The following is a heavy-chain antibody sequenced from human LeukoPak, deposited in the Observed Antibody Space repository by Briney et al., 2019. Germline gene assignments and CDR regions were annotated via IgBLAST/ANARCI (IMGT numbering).Heavy chain of an antibody. J-gene: IGHJ4*02. CDR1: GFTFSSYS. V-gene: IGHV3-21*01. CDR3: ARVIASGSGRYFDY. D-gene: IGHD3-10*01. CDR2: ISSSSSYI. Sequence: GSLRLSCAASGFTFSSYSMNWVRQAPGKGLEWVSSISSSSSYIYYADSVKGRFTISRDNAKNSLYLQMNSLRAEDTAVYYCARVIASGSGRYFDYWGQGTLVTVSS.